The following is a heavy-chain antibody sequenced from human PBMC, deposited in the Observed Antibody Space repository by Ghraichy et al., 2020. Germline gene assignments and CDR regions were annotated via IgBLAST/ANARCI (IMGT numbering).Heavy chain of an antibody. D-gene: IGHD1-7*01. Sequence: ASVKVSCRASGYTFTSHYMHWVRQAPGQGLEWVGLFNPGGGDTNYAQKFQGRVTMTRDTSTSTVFMELSGLTSDDTAVYFCARVVNWSYNDWGQGTLVTVSS. CDR3: ARVVNWSYND. V-gene: IGHV1-46*03. CDR2: FNPGGGDT. CDR1: GYTFTSHY. J-gene: IGHJ4*02.